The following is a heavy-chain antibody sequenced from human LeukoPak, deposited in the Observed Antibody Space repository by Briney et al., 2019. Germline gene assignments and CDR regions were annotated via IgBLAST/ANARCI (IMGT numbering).Heavy chain of an antibody. CDR3: ARDYDILTGYLNPAVDY. J-gene: IGHJ4*02. V-gene: IGHV3-21*01. CDR1: GFTFSSYS. Sequence: GGSLRLSCAASGFTFSSYSMKWVRQAPAEGLEWVSSISSISSYIYYADSVKGRFTISRDNAKNSLYLQMNSLRAEDTAVYYCARDYDILTGYLNPAVDYWGQGTLVTVSS. D-gene: IGHD3-9*01. CDR2: ISSISSYI.